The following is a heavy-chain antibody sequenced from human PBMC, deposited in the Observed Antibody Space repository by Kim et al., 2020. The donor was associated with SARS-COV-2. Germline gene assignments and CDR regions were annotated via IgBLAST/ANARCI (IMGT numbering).Heavy chain of an antibody. CDR2: ISSSTGCT. J-gene: IGHJ5*02. Sequence: GGSLRLSCAASGFTFSDYYMSWIRQAPGKGLEWVSSISSSTGCTKYADSVKGRFTISRDNAKNTLYLQMNSLRAEDTAVYYCAREPSGSSSWYGFDPWG. D-gene: IGHD6-13*01. CDR1: GFTFSDYY. CDR3: AREPSGSSSWYGFDP. V-gene: IGHV3-11*05.